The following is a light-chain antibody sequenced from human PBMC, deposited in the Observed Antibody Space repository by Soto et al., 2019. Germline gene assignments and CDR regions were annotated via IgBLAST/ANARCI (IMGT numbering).Light chain of an antibody. CDR2: AAS. Sequence: DIQMTQSPSPLSASVGDSVTITCRASHTIKTYLNWYRHKPGEAPKLLIYAASRLQTGVPSRFSGSGSGTFFTLSISSLQPEDFATYYCQQTYSTPGTFGQGTKVEV. J-gene: IGKJ1*01. CDR3: QQTYSTPGT. CDR1: HTIKTY. V-gene: IGKV1-39*01.